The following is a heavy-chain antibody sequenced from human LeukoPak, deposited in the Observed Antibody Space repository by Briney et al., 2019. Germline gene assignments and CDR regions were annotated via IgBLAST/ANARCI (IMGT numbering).Heavy chain of an antibody. CDR3: ARHPPNYDILTGYIDY. Sequence: GESLQISCKGSGYSFTSYWIGWVRQMPGKGLEWMGIIYPGDSDTRYSPSFQGQVTISADKSISTAYLQWSSLKASDTAMYYCARHPPNYDILTGYIDYWGQGTLVTVSS. CDR1: GYSFTSYW. J-gene: IGHJ4*02. CDR2: IYPGDSDT. D-gene: IGHD3-9*01. V-gene: IGHV5-51*01.